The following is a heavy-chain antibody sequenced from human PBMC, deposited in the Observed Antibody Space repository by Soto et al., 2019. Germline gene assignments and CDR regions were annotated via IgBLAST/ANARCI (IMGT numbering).Heavy chain of an antibody. J-gene: IGHJ4*02. CDR3: ARAGNTNWNL. V-gene: IGHV3-7*04. D-gene: IGHD1-1*01. CDR2: IKPDGSDK. Sequence: PGGSLRLSCAASGFIFRNFWMSWVRQAPGKGLEWVANIKPDGSDKYYVDSVKGRFTISRDNAKNSLYLQMNSLRAEDTAVYYCARAGNTNWNLGGQGTLVTVSS. CDR1: GFIFRNFW.